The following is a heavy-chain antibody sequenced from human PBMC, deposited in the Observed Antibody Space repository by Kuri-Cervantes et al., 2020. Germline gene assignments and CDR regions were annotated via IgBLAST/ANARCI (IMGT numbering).Heavy chain of an antibody. CDR2: IYYSGST. CDR3: ARGRGWLCQLYFDY. D-gene: IGHD2-2*01. J-gene: IGHJ4*02. CDR1: GGSISSGGYY. V-gene: IGHV4-31*03. Sequence: SETLSLTCTVSGGSISSGGYYWSWIRQHPGKGLEWIGYIYYSGSTNYNPSLKSRVTISVDTSKNQFSLRLSSVTAADTAVYYCARGRGWLCQLYFDYWGQGTLVTVSS.